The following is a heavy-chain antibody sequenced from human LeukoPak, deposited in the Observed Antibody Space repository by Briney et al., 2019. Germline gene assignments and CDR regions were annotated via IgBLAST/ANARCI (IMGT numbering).Heavy chain of an antibody. J-gene: IGHJ5*01. CDR1: GGSISSSSYY. CDR3: AGLDQLLFDS. CDR2: IYDSRIT. V-gene: IGHV4-39*01. Sequence: SGALSLTCTVSGGSISSSSYYWGWIRQPPGKGLEWLRSIYDSRITYYTPSLKSRVTISVARSKNQCSPKLRSVTAADTAVYYCAGLDQLLFDSWGQGTLVTVSS. D-gene: IGHD2-2*01.